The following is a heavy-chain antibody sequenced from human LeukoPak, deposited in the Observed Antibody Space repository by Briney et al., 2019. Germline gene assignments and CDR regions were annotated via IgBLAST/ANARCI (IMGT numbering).Heavy chain of an antibody. CDR3: AREEYSYYYMDV. CDR2: ISSRSSYI. Sequence: GGSLRLSCAASGFTFSTYRMNWVRQAPGKGLEWVSFISSRSSYIYYADSVKGRFTISRDNAKNSLYLQMNSLRAEDTAVYYCAREEYSYYYMDVWGKGTTVTVSS. J-gene: IGHJ6*03. CDR1: GFTFSTYR. V-gene: IGHV3-21*01.